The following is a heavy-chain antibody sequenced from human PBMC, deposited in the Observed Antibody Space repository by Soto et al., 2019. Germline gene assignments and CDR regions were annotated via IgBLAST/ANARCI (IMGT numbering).Heavy chain of an antibody. J-gene: IGHJ3*02. CDR3: ARDLRGTSAFDI. CDR1: GCSISGYY. CDR2: ISYGWST. Sequence: SETLSLTWSFSGCSISGYYWSWIQHPPGRGLGWIGYISYGWSTTSNPPFKSRVTFPLATSKNQFSLRMTSVTATDTAVYYCARDLRGTSAFDIWGQGAMVTVS. V-gene: IGHV4-59*01.